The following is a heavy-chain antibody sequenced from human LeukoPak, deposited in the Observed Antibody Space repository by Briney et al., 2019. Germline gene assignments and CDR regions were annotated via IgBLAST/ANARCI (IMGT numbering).Heavy chain of an antibody. CDR1: GFTFSSYW. CDR2: INSDGSST. V-gene: IGHV3-74*01. J-gene: IGHJ5*02. Sequence: PGGSLRLSCAASGFTFSSYWMHWVRQAPGKGLVWVSRINSDGSSTSYAGSVKGRFTISRDNAKNTLYLQMNSLRAEDTAVYYCASEKTYYDFWRGYQNNWFDPWGQGTLVTVSS. CDR3: ASEKTYYDFWRGYQNNWFDP. D-gene: IGHD3-3*01.